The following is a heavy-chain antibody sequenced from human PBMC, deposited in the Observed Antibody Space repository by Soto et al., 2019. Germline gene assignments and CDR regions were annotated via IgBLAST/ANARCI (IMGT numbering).Heavy chain of an antibody. J-gene: IGHJ4*02. D-gene: IGHD3-22*01. Sequence: EVQLVESGGGLVKPGGSVRLSCAASGFTFSNAWMSWVRHAPEKGPEWVGRINSKTAGGTTEYDAPVRDRFTISRDDLKNTLYLQTNSPTIEDTAVYYLVRGDRSRGKIFDSWGQGDLVTVSS. CDR1: GFTFSNAW. CDR3: VRGDRSRGKIFDS. CDR2: INSKTAGGTT. V-gene: IGHV3-15*01.